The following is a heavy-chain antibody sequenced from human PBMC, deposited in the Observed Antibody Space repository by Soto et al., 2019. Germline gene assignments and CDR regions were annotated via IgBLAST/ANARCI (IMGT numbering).Heavy chain of an antibody. V-gene: IGHV1-69*13. CDR1: GGTFSTYA. D-gene: IGHD5-18*01. J-gene: IGHJ6*02. Sequence: SVKVSCKASGGTFSTYAISWVRQAPGQGLEWVGGIIPIFGTANYAQKFQGRVTITADESTSTAYMELSSLRSEDTAVYYCAGAAYSYGTAYLSYYYGMDVWGQGTTVTVSS. CDR3: AGAAYSYGTAYLSYYYGMDV. CDR2: IIPIFGTA.